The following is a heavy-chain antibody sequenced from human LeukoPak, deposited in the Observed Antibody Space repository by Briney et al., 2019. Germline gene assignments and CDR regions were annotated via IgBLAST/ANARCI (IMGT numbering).Heavy chain of an antibody. Sequence: ASVKVSCKVSGYTLTELSMHWVRQAPGKGLEWMGGFDPEDGETIYAQKFQGRVTITEDTSTDTAYMELSSLRSEDTAVYYCAAGIVVVPAAIGSAFDIWGQGTMVTVSS. D-gene: IGHD2-2*01. CDR1: GYTLTELS. CDR3: AAGIVVVPAAIGSAFDI. J-gene: IGHJ3*02. V-gene: IGHV1-24*01. CDR2: FDPEDGET.